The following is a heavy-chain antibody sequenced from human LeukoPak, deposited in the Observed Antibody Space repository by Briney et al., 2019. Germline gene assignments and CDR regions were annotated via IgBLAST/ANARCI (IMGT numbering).Heavy chain of an antibody. V-gene: IGHV4-30-4*08. D-gene: IGHD3-10*01. CDR1: GGSISSGDYY. Sequence: SETLSLTCTVSGGSISSGDYYWSWSRQPPGKGLEWIGYIYYSGSTYYNPSLKSRVTISVDTSKNQLSLKLSSVTAADTAVYYCARAIIENAFDIWGQGTMVTVSS. J-gene: IGHJ3*02. CDR3: ARAIIENAFDI. CDR2: IYYSGST.